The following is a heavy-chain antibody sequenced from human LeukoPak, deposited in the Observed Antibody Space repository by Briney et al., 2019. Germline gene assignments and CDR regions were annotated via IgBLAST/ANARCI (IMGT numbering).Heavy chain of an antibody. CDR3: ARISSSSGIDY. CDR1: GGSISSSSYY. V-gene: IGHV4-39*07. D-gene: IGHD6-6*01. J-gene: IGHJ4*02. Sequence: SETLSLTCTVSGGSISSSSYYWGWIRQPPGKGLEWIGSIYHSGSTYYNPSLKSRVTISVDTSKNQFSLKLSSVTAADTAVYYCARISSSSGIDYWGQGTLVTVSS. CDR2: IYHSGST.